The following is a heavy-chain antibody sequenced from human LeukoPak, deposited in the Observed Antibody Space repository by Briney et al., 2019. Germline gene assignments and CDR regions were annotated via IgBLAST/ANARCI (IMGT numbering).Heavy chain of an antibody. J-gene: IGHJ6*03. V-gene: IGHV3-21*01. CDR3: ARTSGSYFNYYYYMDV. CDR2: ISSSSSYI. D-gene: IGHD1-26*01. CDR1: GFTFSIHG. Sequence: GGSLRLSCAASGFTFSIHGMNWVRQAPGKGLEWVSSISSSSSYIYYADSVKGRFTISRDNAKNSLYLQMNSLRAEDTAVYYCARTSGSYFNYYYYMDVWGKGTTVTVSS.